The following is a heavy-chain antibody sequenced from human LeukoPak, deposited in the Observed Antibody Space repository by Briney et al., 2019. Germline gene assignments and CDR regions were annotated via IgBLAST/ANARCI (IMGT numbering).Heavy chain of an antibody. V-gene: IGHV4-34*01. CDR3: ARQQLNFDY. Sequence: KSSETLSLTCTVSGGSISSYYWSWIRQPPGKGLEWIGEINHSGSANYNPSLKSRVTISVDTSKNQFSLKLSSVTAADTAVYYCARQQLNFDYWGQGTLVTVSS. CDR2: INHSGSA. J-gene: IGHJ4*02. D-gene: IGHD6-13*01. CDR1: GGSISSYY.